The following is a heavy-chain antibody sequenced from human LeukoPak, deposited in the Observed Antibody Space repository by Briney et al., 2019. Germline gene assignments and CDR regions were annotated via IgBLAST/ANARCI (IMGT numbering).Heavy chain of an antibody. J-gene: IGHJ4*02. D-gene: IGHD5-12*01. CDR1: GFTFSSYA. CDR3: AGSARWLHPPNY. CDR2: ISGSGGST. Sequence: QSGGSPRLSCAASGFTFSSYAMSWVRQAPGKGLEWVSAISGSGGSTYYADSVKGRFTISRDNSKNTLYLQMNSLRAEDTAVYYCAGSARWLHPPNYWGQGTLVTVSS. V-gene: IGHV3-23*01.